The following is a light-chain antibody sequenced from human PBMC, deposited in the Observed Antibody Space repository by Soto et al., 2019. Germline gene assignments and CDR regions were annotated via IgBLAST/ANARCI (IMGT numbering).Light chain of an antibody. J-gene: IGLJ3*02. Sequence: QSVSVSGSPGQSITISCAGSSSDIGAYNYVSWYQHHPGKAPKLMIYDVTNRPSGVSDRFSGSKSGNTASLTISGLQAEDEADYYCLSYTSSSTFGVFGGGTKLTVL. CDR3: LSYTSSSTFGV. CDR2: DVT. V-gene: IGLV2-14*03. CDR1: SSDIGAYNY.